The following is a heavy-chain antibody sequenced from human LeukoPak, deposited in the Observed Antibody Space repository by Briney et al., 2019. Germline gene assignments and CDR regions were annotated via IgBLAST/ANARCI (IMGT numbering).Heavy chain of an antibody. CDR1: GGSISSYY. J-gene: IGHJ4*02. CDR3: ARVVAAAAGTFDY. V-gene: IGHV4-59*01. CDR2: IYYSGST. Sequence: PSETLSLTCTASGGSISSYYWSWIRQPPGKGLEWIGYIYYSGSTNYNPSLKSRVTISVDTSKNHFSLKLSSVTAADTAVYYCARVVAAAAGTFDYWGQGTLVTVSS. D-gene: IGHD6-13*01.